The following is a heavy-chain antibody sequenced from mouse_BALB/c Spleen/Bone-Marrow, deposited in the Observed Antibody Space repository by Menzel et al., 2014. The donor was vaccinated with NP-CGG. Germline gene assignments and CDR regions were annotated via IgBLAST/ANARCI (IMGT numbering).Heavy chain of an antibody. J-gene: IGHJ2*01. Sequence: VQRVESGAELMKPGASVKISCKATGYTFSSYWIEWVKQRPGHGLEWIGEILPGSGSTNYNEKFKGKAAFTADTSSNTAYMQLSSLTSEDSAVYYCARLDGYFDYWGQGTTLTVSS. V-gene: IGHV1-9*01. D-gene: IGHD2-3*01. CDR3: ARLDGYFDY. CDR1: GYTFSSYW. CDR2: ILPGSGST.